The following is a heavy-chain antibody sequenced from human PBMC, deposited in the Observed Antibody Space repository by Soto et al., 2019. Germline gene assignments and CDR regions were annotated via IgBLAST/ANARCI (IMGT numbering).Heavy chain of an antibody. V-gene: IGHV4-39*01. CDR2: IFHSGST. D-gene: IGHD2-2*01. CDR3: ARQDPQPAPGPARPNWYDR. J-gene: IGHJ5*02. CDR1: GGSMSSSSHY. Sequence: SETLSLTCTVSGGSMSSSSHYWGWIRQAPGKGLEWIGSIFHSGSTYYNPSLQSRVITSVDTSKNQFSLKLTSVTAADTAMYCCARQDPQPAPGPARPNWYDRWDKGNLGTASS.